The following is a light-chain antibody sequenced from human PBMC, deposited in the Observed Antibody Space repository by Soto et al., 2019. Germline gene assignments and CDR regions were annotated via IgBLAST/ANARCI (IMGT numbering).Light chain of an antibody. CDR3: QPYNIYPLI. CDR2: DAS. V-gene: IGKV3-11*01. J-gene: IGKJ4*01. CDR1: QSVSSY. Sequence: EIVLTQSPATLSLSPGERATLSCRASQSVSSYLAWYQQKPGQAPRLLIYDASNRATGIPARFSGSGSGTDFTLTISSLEPEDFATYYCQPYNIYPLIFGGGTQVEIK.